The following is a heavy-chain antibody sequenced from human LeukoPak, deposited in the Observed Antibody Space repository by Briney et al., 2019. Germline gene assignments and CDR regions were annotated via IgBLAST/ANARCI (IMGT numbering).Heavy chain of an antibody. CDR1: GYSFTSYW. CDR2: IYPGDSDT. J-gene: IGHJ4*02. V-gene: IGHV5-51*01. CDR3: ARSTSGSYWGLDY. D-gene: IGHD1-26*01. Sequence: GESLQISCKGAGYSFTSYWIGGGRQLPGKGLEWMGIIYPGDSDTRYSPSFQGQVTISADKSISTAYLQWSSLKASDTAMYYCARSTSGSYWGLDYWGQGTLVTVSS.